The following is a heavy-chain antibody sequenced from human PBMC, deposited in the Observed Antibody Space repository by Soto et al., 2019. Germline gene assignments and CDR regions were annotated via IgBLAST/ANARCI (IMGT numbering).Heavy chain of an antibody. CDR3: ARSGRDLEYYYYYYGMDV. V-gene: IGHV3-74*01. D-gene: IGHD2-21*02. CDR2: INSDGSST. CDR1: GFTFSSYW. J-gene: IGHJ6*02. Sequence: GGSLRLSCAASGFTFSSYWMHWVRQAPGKGLVWVSRINSDGSSTSYADSVKGRFTISRDNAKNTLYLQMNSLRAEDTAVYYCARSGRDLEYYYYYYGMDVWGQGTTVTVSS.